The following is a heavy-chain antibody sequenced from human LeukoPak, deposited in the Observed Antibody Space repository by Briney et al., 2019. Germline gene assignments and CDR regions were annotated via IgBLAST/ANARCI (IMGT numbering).Heavy chain of an antibody. CDR2: IYYSGIT. Sequence: SETLSLTCTVSGGSISSSNHYWGWIRQPPGKGLEWIGSIYYSGITYYNPSLKSRVTMSVDTSKNQFSLKLSSVTAADTAVYYCARVRGGSGSSYAADAFDIWGQGTMVTVSS. J-gene: IGHJ3*02. V-gene: IGHV4-39*01. CDR3: ARVRGGSGSSYAADAFDI. D-gene: IGHD1-26*01. CDR1: GGSISSSNHY.